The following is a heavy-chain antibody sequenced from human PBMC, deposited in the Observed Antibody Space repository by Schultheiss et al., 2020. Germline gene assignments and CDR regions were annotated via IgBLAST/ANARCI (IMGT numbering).Heavy chain of an antibody. CDR2: IDWDDYK. D-gene: IGHD5-12*01. V-gene: IGHV2-70*11. J-gene: IGHJ4*02. CDR1: GFALSSTGMS. Sequence: SGPTLVKPTQTLTLTCTFSGFALSSTGMSVSWIRQLPGGALEWLARIDWDDYKYYTTSLKTRLTISKGTSKNQVVLTMTNMDPVDTATYYCARDSGYDSPFDYWGQGTLVTVSS. CDR3: ARDSGYDSPFDY.